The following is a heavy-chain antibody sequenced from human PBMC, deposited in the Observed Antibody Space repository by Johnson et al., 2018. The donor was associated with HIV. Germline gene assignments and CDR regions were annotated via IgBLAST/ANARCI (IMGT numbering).Heavy chain of an antibody. V-gene: IGHV3-NL1*01. CDR1: GFTFSSYG. CDR2: IYTGDST. D-gene: IGHD3-10*01. Sequence: QVQLVESGAGVVQPGKSLRLSCAASGFTFSSYGMHWVRQAPGKGLEWVSVIYTGDSTYYADSVRGRFTVSRDNSKNTMYLQMNSLRAEDTALYYCAKSGGGPYAFDIWGQGTMVTVSS. CDR3: AKSGGGPYAFDI. J-gene: IGHJ3*02.